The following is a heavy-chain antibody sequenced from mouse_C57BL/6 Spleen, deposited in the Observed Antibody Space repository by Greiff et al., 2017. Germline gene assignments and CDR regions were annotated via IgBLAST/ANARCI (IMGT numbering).Heavy chain of an antibody. D-gene: IGHD1-1*01. V-gene: IGHV1-64*01. CDR2: IHPNSGST. CDR3: ARDTTVSMDY. Sequence: QVQLKQPGAELVKPGASVKLSCKASGYTFTSYWMHWVKQRPGQGLEWIGMIHPNSGSTNYNEKFKSKATLTVDKSSSTAYMQLSSLTSEDSAVYYCARDTTVSMDYWGQGTSVTVSS. CDR1: GYTFTSYW. J-gene: IGHJ4*01.